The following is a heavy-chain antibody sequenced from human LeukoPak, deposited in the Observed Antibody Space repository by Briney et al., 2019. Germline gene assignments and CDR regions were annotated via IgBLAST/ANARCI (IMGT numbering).Heavy chain of an antibody. Sequence: ASVKVSCKASGGTFSSYAISWVRQPPGQGLEWMGRIIPILGIANYAQKFQGRVTLTADKSTSTAYMELSSLRSEDTAVYYCATQSRYCSSTSCYKYYFDYWGQGTLVTVSS. CDR1: GGTFSSYA. J-gene: IGHJ4*02. CDR2: IIPILGIA. V-gene: IGHV1-69*04. CDR3: ATQSRYCSSTSCYKYYFDY. D-gene: IGHD2-2*02.